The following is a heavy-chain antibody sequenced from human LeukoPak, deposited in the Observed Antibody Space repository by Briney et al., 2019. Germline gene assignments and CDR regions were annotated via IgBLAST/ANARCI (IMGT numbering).Heavy chain of an antibody. CDR1: GITLSNCG. CDR2: ISDSAGGT. Sequence: EGSLRLSCAVSGITLSNCGMSWVRQAPGKGLEWVAGISDSAGGTDYADSVRGRFTISRDNPKNTLYLQMNSLRAEDTAVYFCAKRGVVIRVILVGFHKAAYYFDSWGQGALVTVSS. J-gene: IGHJ4*02. CDR3: AKRGVVIRVILVGFHKAAYYFDS. D-gene: IGHD3-22*01. V-gene: IGHV3-23*01.